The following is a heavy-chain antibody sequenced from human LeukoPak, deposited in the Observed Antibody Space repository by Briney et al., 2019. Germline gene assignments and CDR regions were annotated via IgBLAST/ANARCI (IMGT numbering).Heavy chain of an antibody. CDR1: GFIFSNYA. CDR3: ARGTPAVAGSRYFDY. Sequence: GGSLRLSCSASGFIFSNYAMMWIRQTPAKGLEWVSGLSGRGGSTNYAQSVKGRFTISRDNSKNTLYLQMNSLRAEDTAVYYCARGTPAVAGSRYFDYWGQGTLVTVSS. J-gene: IGHJ4*02. V-gene: IGHV3-23*01. D-gene: IGHD6-19*01. CDR2: LSGRGGST.